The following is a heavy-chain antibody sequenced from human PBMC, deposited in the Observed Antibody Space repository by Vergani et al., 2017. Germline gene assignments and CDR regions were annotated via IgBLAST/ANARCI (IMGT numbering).Heavy chain of an antibody. CDR2: IIPIFGTA. D-gene: IGHD3-22*01. J-gene: IGHJ4*02. CDR1: GGTFSSYA. V-gene: IGHV1-69*06. CDR3: ARKTQPGSGYSY. Sequence: QVQLVQSGAEVKKPGASVKVSCKASGGTFSSYAISWVRQAPGQGLEWMAGIIPIFGTANYAQKLQGRVTITADKSTSTAYMELSSLRSEDTAVYYCARKTQPGSGYSYGGQGTLVTVS.